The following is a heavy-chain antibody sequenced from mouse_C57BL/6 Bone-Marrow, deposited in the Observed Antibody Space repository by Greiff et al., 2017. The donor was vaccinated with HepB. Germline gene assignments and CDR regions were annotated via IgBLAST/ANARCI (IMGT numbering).Heavy chain of an antibody. CDR3: TKYDYDAAWFAY. CDR2: IDPENGDT. V-gene: IGHV14-4*01. CDR1: GFNIKDDY. J-gene: IGHJ3*01. Sequence: EVQLQQSGAELVRPGASVKLSCTASGFNIKDDYMPWVKQRPEKGLEWIGWIDPENGDTEYAPKFKGKATITADTSSNTAYLQLSSLTSEDTAVYYFTKYDYDAAWFAYWGQGTLVTVSA. D-gene: IGHD2-4*01.